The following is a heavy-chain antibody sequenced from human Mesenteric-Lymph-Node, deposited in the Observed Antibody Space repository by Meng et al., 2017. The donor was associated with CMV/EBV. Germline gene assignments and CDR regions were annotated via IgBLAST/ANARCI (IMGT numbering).Heavy chain of an antibody. D-gene: IGHD5-18*01. CDR3: TRDTPSYSYGA. J-gene: IGHJ5*02. Sequence: GESLKISCAAPGFTFSSYSMNWVRQAPGKGLEWVSSISSSSSYIYYADSVKGRFTISRDNAKNSLYLQMNSLRAEDTAVYYCTRDTPSYSYGAWGQGTLVTVSS. CDR1: GFTFSSYS. V-gene: IGHV3-21*01. CDR2: ISSSSSYI.